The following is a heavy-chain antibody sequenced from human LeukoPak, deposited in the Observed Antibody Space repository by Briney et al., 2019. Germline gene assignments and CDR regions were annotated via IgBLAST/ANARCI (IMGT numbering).Heavy chain of an antibody. CDR3: GRRVSRGWTDY. D-gene: IGHD2-15*01. CDR2: INPKSGST. CDR1: GYTLTDYY. J-gene: IGHJ4*02. Sequence: ASVKVSCKASGYTLTDYYLHWVRQAPGQGLEWMGWINPKSGSTHFAQKFQGRVILTSDMPSNTAYLELTSLRSDDTAVYFCGRRVSRGWTDYWGQGTLVTASS. V-gene: IGHV1-2*02.